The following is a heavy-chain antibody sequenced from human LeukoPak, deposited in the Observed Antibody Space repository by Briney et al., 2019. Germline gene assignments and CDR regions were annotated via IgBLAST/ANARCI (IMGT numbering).Heavy chain of an antibody. CDR2: IGTAGDT. V-gene: IGHV3-13*01. CDR1: GFTFSDYD. D-gene: IGHD1-1*01. CDR3: ARVAKERVGGVYYFDY. Sequence: GGSLRLSCAASGFTFSDYDMYWVRQATGKGLEGVSAIGTAGDTYYTGSVKGRFTISRENAKNSLYLQMNSLRAGDTAVYYCARVAKERVGGVYYFDYWGQGTLVTVSS. J-gene: IGHJ4*02.